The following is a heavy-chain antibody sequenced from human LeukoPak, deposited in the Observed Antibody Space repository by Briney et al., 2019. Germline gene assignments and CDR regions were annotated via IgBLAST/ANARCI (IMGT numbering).Heavy chain of an antibody. V-gene: IGHV1-18*04. CDR1: GYTFTGYY. CDR3: AKDLTKAVAGTRWFDP. J-gene: IGHJ5*02. Sequence: ASVKVSCTASGYTFTGYYMHWVRQAPGQGLEWMGWISAYNGNTNYAQKLQGRVTMTTDTSTSTAYMELRSLRSDDTAVYYCAKDLTKAVAGTRWFDPWGQGTLVTVSS. D-gene: IGHD6-19*01. CDR2: ISAYNGNT.